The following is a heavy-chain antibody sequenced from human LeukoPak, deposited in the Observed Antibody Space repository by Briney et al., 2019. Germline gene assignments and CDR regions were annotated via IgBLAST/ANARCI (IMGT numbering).Heavy chain of an antibody. CDR2: INPNSGGT. V-gene: IGHV1-2*02. D-gene: IGHD2-2*01. Sequence: GASVTVSCKAPGYTFTGYYMHWVRQAPGQGLEWMGWINPNSGGTNYAQKFQGRVTMTRDTSISTAYMELSRLRSDDTAVYYCASPNPYCSSTSCYEPYAFDIWGQGTMVTVSS. CDR3: ASPNPYCSSTSCYEPYAFDI. J-gene: IGHJ3*02. CDR1: GYTFTGYY.